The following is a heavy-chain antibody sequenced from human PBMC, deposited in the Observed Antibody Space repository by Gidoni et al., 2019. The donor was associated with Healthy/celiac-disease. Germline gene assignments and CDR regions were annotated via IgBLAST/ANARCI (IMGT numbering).Heavy chain of an antibody. CDR2: MNPNSGNT. D-gene: IGHD3-9*01. CDR3: AKRYFDWLLYDYYYMDV. V-gene: IGHV1-8*01. CDR1: GYTFTSYD. Sequence: QVQLVQSGAEVKKPGASVKVSCKASGYTFTSYDINWVRQATGQGLEWMGWMNPNSGNTGYAQKFQGRVTMTRNTSISTAYMELSSLKSEDTAVYYCAKRYFDWLLYDYYYMDVWGKGTTVTVSS. J-gene: IGHJ6*03.